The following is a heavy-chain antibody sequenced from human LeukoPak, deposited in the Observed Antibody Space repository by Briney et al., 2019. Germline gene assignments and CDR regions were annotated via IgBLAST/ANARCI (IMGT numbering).Heavy chain of an antibody. D-gene: IGHD3-3*01. CDR3: ARTTIFGVVTGPDAFDI. J-gene: IGHJ3*02. Sequence: ASVKVSCKASGYTFTGYYMHWVRQAPGQGLEWMGRINPNSGGTNYAQKLQGRVTMTTDTSTSTAYMELRSLRSDDTAVYYCARTTIFGVVTGPDAFDIWGQGTMVTVSS. V-gene: IGHV1-2*06. CDR1: GYTFTGYY. CDR2: INPNSGGT.